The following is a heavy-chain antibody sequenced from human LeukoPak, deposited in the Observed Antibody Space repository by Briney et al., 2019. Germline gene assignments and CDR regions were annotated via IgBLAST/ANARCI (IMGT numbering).Heavy chain of an antibody. V-gene: IGHV3-7*01. CDR1: GFPFTNYW. D-gene: IGHD5-24*01. Sequence: GGSLRLSCAASGFPFTNYWMSWVRLAPGKGLEWVANLNEDGTKRYYVASVEGRFTISRDNAKNSLYLQMNSLRVEDTAAYYCASDGRDGFIDYWGQGTLVTVSS. J-gene: IGHJ4*02. CDR2: LNEDGTKR. CDR3: ASDGRDGFIDY.